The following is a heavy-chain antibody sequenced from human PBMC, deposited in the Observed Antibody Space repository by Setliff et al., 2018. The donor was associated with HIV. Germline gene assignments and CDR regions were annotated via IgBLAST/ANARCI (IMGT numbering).Heavy chain of an antibody. Sequence: SVKVSCKASGGTFSSYAINWVRQAPGQGLEWMGGIIPMFGTRNYAQKFQGRVTITTDESTSTAYMELSSLRSDDTAVYYCATGGDTPLVKGYYFHYWGQGTLVTVSS. D-gene: IGHD5-18*01. V-gene: IGHV1-69*05. CDR1: GGTFSSYA. CDR3: ATGGDTPLVKGYYFHY. J-gene: IGHJ4*02. CDR2: IIPMFGTR.